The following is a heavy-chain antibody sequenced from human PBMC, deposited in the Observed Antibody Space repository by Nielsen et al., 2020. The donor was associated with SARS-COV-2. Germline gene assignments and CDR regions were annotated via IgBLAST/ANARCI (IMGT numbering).Heavy chain of an antibody. CDR2: IGAGVDNI. J-gene: IGHJ4*02. CDR3: ATQADGYKSPYDY. V-gene: IGHV3-23*01. Sequence: GGSLRPSCPPSGSTFSRHAMNWVRQAPGRGLEWVSIIGAGVDNIYYADSVKGRFTISRDNSKNTLYLQINSLRADDTAVYYCATQADGYKSPYDYWGQGTLVTVSS. CDR1: GSTFSRHA. D-gene: IGHD3-10*01.